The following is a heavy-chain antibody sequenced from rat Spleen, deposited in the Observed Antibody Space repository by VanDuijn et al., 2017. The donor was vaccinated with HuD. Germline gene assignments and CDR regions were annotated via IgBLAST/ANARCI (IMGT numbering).Heavy chain of an antibody. CDR2: ITSGGSYT. Sequence: EVQLVESGGGLVQPGRSLKLSCAASGFTFSSFAMAWVRQAPKKGLEWIATITSGGSYTYYPDSVKGRFTISRDNAKTTLYLQMDSLRSEDTATYYCASRRGPWFAYWGQGTLVTVSS. D-gene: IGHD1-1*01. J-gene: IGHJ3*01. CDR1: GFTFSSFA. CDR3: ASRRGPWFAY. V-gene: IGHV5S13*01.